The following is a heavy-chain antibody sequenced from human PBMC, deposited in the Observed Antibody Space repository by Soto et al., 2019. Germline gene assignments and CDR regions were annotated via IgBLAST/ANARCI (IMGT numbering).Heavy chain of an antibody. Sequence: SETLSLTCTVSGGSISSSSYYWGWIRQPPGKGLEWIGSIYYSGSTYYNPSLKSRVTISVDTSKNQFSLKLSSVTAADTAVYYCARRRPAAAVPAAISYYYYYMDVWGKGTTVTVSS. J-gene: IGHJ6*03. CDR2: IYYSGST. CDR1: GGSISSSSYY. CDR3: ARRRPAAAVPAAISYYYYYMDV. D-gene: IGHD2-2*01. V-gene: IGHV4-39*01.